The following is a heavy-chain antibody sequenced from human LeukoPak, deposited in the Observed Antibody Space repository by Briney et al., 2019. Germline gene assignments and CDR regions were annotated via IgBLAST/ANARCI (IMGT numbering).Heavy chain of an antibody. CDR3: TRDGDYYYDSSGYYPPDY. CDR1: GFTYGDYA. CDR2: IRSKAYGGTT. V-gene: IGHV3-49*03. Sequence: GGSLRLSCTASGFTYGDYAMSWFRQVPGKGLEGVGFIRSKAYGGTTEYAASVKGRFTISRDDSKSIAYLQMNSLKTEDTAVYYCTRDGDYYYDSSGYYPPDYWGQGTLVTVSS. J-gene: IGHJ4*02. D-gene: IGHD3-22*01.